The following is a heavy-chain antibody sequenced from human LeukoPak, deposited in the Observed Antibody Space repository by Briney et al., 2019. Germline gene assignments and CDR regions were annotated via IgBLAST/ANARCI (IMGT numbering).Heavy chain of an antibody. Sequence: ASVKVSCKASGGTFRSQAVSWVRQAPGQGLEWMRGIIPVFETANYAQKVQGRITISKDDSTSTAYMELSSLTSEDTAVYYCARDTYAYKGGYAFDIWGQGTMVTVSS. CDR1: GGTFRSQA. J-gene: IGHJ3*02. CDR2: IIPVFETA. CDR3: ARDTYAYKGGYAFDI. D-gene: IGHD5-24*01. V-gene: IGHV1-69*05.